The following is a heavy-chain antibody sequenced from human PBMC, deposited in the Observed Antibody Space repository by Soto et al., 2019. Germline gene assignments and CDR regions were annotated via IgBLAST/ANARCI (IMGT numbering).Heavy chain of an antibody. CDR2: ISAYNGNT. D-gene: IGHD3-16*01. CDR3: ARDSADISGGVLDY. V-gene: IGHV1-18*04. CDR1: GYTFTSYG. Sequence: GASVKVSCKASGYTFTSYGISWVRQAPGQGLEWMGWISAYNGNTSYAQKLQGRVTMTTDTSTSTAYMELRSLRSDDTAVYYCARDSADISGGVLDYWGQGTLVTVPS. J-gene: IGHJ4*02.